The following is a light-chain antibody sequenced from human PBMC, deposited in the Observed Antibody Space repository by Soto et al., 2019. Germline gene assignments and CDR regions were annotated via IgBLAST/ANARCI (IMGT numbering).Light chain of an antibody. V-gene: IGKV3-15*01. CDR1: QSVSSN. J-gene: IGKJ5*01. CDR3: QQYSNWPPIT. Sequence: EIVMTQSPASRSVSPGERVTLSCRASQSVSSNLAWYQQKPGQAPRLLIYAASTRPTGIPARFSGGGSGTEFTLTISSLQSEDFAVYYCQQYSNWPPITFGQGTRLEIK. CDR2: AAS.